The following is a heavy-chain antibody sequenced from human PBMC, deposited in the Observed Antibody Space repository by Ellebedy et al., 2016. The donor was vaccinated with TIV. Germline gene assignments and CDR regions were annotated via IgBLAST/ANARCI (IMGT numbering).Heavy chain of an antibody. CDR3: AGTGGELGI. V-gene: IGHV6-1*01. CDR2: TYYTSRWHT. Sequence: SQTLSLTXAISGHSVSSNGAAWNWIRQSPSRGLEWLGRTYYTSRWHTDYAVSVKSRITINPDTSKNQFSLQLNSVTPEDTAVYYCAGTGGELGIWGQGTMVTVSS. D-gene: IGHD1-26*01. J-gene: IGHJ3*02. CDR1: GHSVSSNGAA.